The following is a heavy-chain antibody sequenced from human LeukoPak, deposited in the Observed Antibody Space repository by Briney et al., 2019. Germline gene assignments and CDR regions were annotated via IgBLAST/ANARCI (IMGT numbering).Heavy chain of an antibody. CDR3: ARNRPDYYDSSGYYSQ. J-gene: IGHJ4*02. V-gene: IGHV1-18*01. D-gene: IGHD3-22*01. Sequence: ASVKVSCKASGYTFTSYGISWVRQAPGQGLEWMGWISAYNGNTNYAQKLQGRVTMTTDTSTSTAYMELRSLRSDDTAVYYCARNRPDYYDSSGYYSQWGQGTLVTVSS. CDR2: ISAYNGNT. CDR1: GYTFTSYG.